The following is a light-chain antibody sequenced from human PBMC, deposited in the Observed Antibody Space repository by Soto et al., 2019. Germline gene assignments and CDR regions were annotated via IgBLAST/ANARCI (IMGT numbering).Light chain of an antibody. CDR1: ESLLHSNGYTY. V-gene: IGKV2-28*01. Sequence: DIVMTQSPLSLPVTPGEPASISCRSSESLLHSNGYTYLDWYLQKPGQAPQLLIYLASNRASGVHDRFSGSGAGTDFTLKISRVEAEDVGVYYGMQSIHPRTFGQGTKVEIK. J-gene: IGKJ1*01. CDR2: LAS. CDR3: MQSIHPRT.